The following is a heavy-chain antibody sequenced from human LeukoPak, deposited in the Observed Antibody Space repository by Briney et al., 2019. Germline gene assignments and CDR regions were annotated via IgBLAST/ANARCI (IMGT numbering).Heavy chain of an antibody. J-gene: IGHJ5*02. D-gene: IGHD3-22*01. V-gene: IGHV4-59*10. CDR2: IYTSGST. CDR1: GGSFSGYY. Sequence: SETLSLTCAVYGGSFSGYYWSWIRQPAGKGLEWIGRIYTSGSTNYNPSLKSRVTMSVDTSKNQFSLKLSSVTAADTAVYYCARSIGGYYGNWFDPWGQGTLVTVSS. CDR3: ARSIGGYYGNWFDP.